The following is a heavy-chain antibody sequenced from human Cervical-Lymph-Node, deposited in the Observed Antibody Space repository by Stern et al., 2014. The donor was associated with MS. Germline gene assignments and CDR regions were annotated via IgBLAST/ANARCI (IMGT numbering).Heavy chain of an antibody. CDR2: IKQDGSEK. V-gene: IGHV3-7*01. J-gene: IGHJ4*02. CDR3: ATILTGGRWFDY. D-gene: IGHD4-23*01. CDR1: GFSFSTYW. Sequence: EVQLEESGGGLVQPGGSLRLSCAASGFSFSTYWMSWVRQAPGKGLEWVANIKQDGSEKDYVDSVKGRFTISRDNAKNSLYLQMNNLRAEDTAVYYCATILTGGRWFDYWGQGTLVTVSS.